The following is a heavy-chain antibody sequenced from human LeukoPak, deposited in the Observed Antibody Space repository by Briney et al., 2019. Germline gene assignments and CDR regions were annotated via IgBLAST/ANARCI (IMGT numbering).Heavy chain of an antibody. CDR1: GGSISSYY. CDR2: IYYSGST. J-gene: IGHJ6*02. Sequence: SETLSLTCTVSGGSISSYYWSWIRQPPGKGLEWIGYIYYSGSTNYNPTLKSRVTISEDTSKNQFSLKLSSVTAADTAVYYCARDGNYGRHYYYGMDVWGQGTTVTVSS. CDR3: ARDGNYGRHYYYGMDV. V-gene: IGHV4-59*01. D-gene: IGHD3-16*01.